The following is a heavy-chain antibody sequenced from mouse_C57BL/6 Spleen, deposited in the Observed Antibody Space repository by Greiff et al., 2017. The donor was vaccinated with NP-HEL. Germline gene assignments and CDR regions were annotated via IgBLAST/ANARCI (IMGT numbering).Heavy chain of an antibody. Sequence: EVKLMESGEGLVKPGGSLKLSCAASGFTFSSYAMSWVRQTPEKRLEWVAYISSGGDYIYYADTVKGRFTISRDNARNTLYLQMSSLKSEDTAMYYCTREEVYDGYYGFAYWGQGTLVTVSA. CDR3: TREEVYDGYYGFAY. CDR2: ISSGGDYI. V-gene: IGHV5-9-1*02. J-gene: IGHJ3*01. CDR1: GFTFSSYA. D-gene: IGHD2-3*01.